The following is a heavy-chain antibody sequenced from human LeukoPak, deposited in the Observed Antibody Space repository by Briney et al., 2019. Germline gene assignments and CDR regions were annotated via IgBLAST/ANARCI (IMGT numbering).Heavy chain of an antibody. D-gene: IGHD5-24*01. CDR2: ISTSGGCT. Sequence: GGSLRLSCAASGFMFSNYYMSWVRQAPGTGLELISYISTSGGCTSYADSVKGRFTISMDNAKNSLYLQMDSLTTAEKAVYYCARQRWQHPSGQWVQGTLVTDSS. V-gene: IGHV3-11*01. J-gene: IGHJ4*02. CDR1: GFMFSNYY. CDR3: ARQRWQHPSGQ.